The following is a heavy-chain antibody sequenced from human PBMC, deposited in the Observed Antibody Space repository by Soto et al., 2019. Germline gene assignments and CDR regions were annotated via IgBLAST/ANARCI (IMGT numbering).Heavy chain of an antibody. CDR3: AREGASGYAEDAFDI. V-gene: IGHV1-8*01. CDR2: MNPNSGNT. CDR1: GYTFTSYD. Sequence: ASVKGSCKASGYTFTSYDLNWVRQDTGQGPEWMGWMNPNSGNTGYAQKFQGRVTMTRDTSVSTAYMELSSLRAEDTAVYYCAREGASGYAEDAFDIWGQGTMVTVSS. J-gene: IGHJ3*02. D-gene: IGHD5-12*01.